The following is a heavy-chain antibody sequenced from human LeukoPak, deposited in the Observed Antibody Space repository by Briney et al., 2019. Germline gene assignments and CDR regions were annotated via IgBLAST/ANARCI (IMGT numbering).Heavy chain of an antibody. V-gene: IGHV3-21*01. J-gene: IGHJ4*02. Sequence: GGSLRLSCAASGFSFSSHSMNWVRQAPGEGLEWVSIITSSSTYIDYADSVRGRFTISRDDAKNSLFLQMNSLRAEDTALYYCARGSGSSAGLIDYWGQGALVTVSS. D-gene: IGHD1-26*01. CDR3: ARGSGSSAGLIDY. CDR2: ITSSSTYI. CDR1: GFSFSSHS.